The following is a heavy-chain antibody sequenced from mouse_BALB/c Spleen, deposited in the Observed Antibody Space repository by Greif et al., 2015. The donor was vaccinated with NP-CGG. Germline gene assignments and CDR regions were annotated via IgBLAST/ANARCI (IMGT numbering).Heavy chain of an antibody. CDR1: GYTFTSYW. CDR2: IAPGSGST. V-gene: IGHV1S41*01. Sequence: DLVKPGASVKLSCKASGYTFTSYWINWIKQRPGQGLEWIGRIAPGSGSTYYNEMFKGKATLTVDTSSSTAYIQLSSLSSEDSAVYFCAIYYDYDFDYWGQGTTLTVSS. D-gene: IGHD2-4*01. J-gene: IGHJ2*01. CDR3: AIYYDYDFDY.